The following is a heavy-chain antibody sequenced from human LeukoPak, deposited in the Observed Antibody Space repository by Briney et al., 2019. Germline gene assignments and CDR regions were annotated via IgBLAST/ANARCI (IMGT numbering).Heavy chain of an antibody. CDR2: IYPGDSET. V-gene: IGHV5-51*01. CDR1: GYSFTTYW. Sequence: GESLKISFKGSGYSFTTYWIAWARQMPGEGLEWMGIIYPGDSETRYSPSFQGQVTISADKSITTAYLQWGSLKASDTAMYYCARRIAGSSVDYWGQGTLVTVSS. CDR3: ARRIAGSSVDY. J-gene: IGHJ4*02. D-gene: IGHD1-26*01.